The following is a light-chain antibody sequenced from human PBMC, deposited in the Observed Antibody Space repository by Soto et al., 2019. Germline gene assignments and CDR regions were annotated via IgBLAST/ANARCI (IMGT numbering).Light chain of an antibody. J-gene: IGKJ5*01. CDR2: DAS. CDR3: QQRSNWPPT. CDR1: QSVSSY. V-gene: IGKV3-11*01. Sequence: EIVLTQSPATLSLSPGERATLSCRASQSVSSYLAWYQQKPGQAPRLLIYDASNRATGIPARFSGSVSGTEFTLTTSSLEPEDFAVYYCQQRSNWPPTFGQGTRLEIK.